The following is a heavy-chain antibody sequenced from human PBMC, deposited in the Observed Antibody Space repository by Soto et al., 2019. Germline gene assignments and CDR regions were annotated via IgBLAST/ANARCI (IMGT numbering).Heavy chain of an antibody. Sequence: EVQLLESGGGLEQPGGSLRLSCVGSGHTFHNYAMTWVRQAPGKGLEWVSGISGSGGSTYYADSVRGRFTISRDDSKNTLYLQRTSLRADDTAVYYCAKVSRGIGVVPAALNWGQGTRVNVSS. V-gene: IGHV3-23*01. CDR3: AKVSRGIGVVPAALN. CDR2: ISGSGGST. CDR1: GHTFHNYA. D-gene: IGHD2-2*01. J-gene: IGHJ4*02.